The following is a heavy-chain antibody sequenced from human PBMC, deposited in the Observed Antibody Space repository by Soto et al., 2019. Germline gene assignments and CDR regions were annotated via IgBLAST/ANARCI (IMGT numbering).Heavy chain of an antibody. CDR1: GYSINSGYY. CDR3: ARDTTYMVVPYYYYYGMDV. CDR2: IFHSGTT. V-gene: IGHV4-38-2*02. J-gene: IGHJ6*02. Sequence: SETLSLTCAVSGYSINSGYYWGWIRQPPGKGLEWIGSIFHSGTTYYNPSLKSRVTISVDTSKNQFSLTLDSVTAADTAVYYCARDTTYMVVPYYYYYGMDVWGQGTTVTVSS. D-gene: IGHD2-21*01.